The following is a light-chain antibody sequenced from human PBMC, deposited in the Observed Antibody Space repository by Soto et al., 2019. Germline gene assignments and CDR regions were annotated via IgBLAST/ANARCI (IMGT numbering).Light chain of an antibody. CDR2: DNN. V-gene: IGLV1-51*01. J-gene: IGLJ1*01. CDR1: SSNIGNNY. CDR3: GTWDSSLSAYV. Sequence: QSVLTQPPSVSAAPGQKVTISCSGSSSNIGNNYVPWYQQLPGTAPKLLIYDNNKRPSGIPDRFSGSKSGTSATLGITGLQTGDEADYYCGTWDSSLSAYVFGTG.